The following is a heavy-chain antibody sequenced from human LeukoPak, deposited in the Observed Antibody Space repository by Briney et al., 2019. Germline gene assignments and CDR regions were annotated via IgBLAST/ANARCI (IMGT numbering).Heavy chain of an antibody. Sequence: GGSLRLSCAASGFTFSSFEMIWVRQAPGKGLEWVSYISSSGSTIYYADSVKGRLTISRDNAKNSLYLHMNDLRAEDTAIYYCARLYYDILTGYSPLDYWGQGTLVTVSS. D-gene: IGHD3-9*01. J-gene: IGHJ4*02. CDR1: GFTFSSFE. V-gene: IGHV3-48*03. CDR2: ISSSGSTI. CDR3: ARLYYDILTGYSPLDY.